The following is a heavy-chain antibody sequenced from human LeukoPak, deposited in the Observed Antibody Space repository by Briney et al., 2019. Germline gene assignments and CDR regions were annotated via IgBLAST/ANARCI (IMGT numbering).Heavy chain of an antibody. CDR1: GFSFSSYG. D-gene: IGHD3-22*01. J-gene: IGHJ4*02. Sequence: PGRSLRLSCAASGFSFSSYGMHWVRQAPGKGLEWVALTSYDGSNEYYADAVKGRFTISRDNSKNTLYLQMNSLRAEDTAVYYCAKDRGDSSGLIDYWGQGTLVTVSS. V-gene: IGHV3-30*18. CDR2: TSYDGSNE. CDR3: AKDRGDSSGLIDY.